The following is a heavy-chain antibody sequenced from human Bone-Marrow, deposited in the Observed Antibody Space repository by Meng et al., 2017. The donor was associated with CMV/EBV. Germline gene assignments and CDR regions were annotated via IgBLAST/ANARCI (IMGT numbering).Heavy chain of an antibody. CDR3: ARDPNPLMPKQEHFQY. Sequence: ASVKFSCKASGYVFRRFGITWVRQAPGQGLEWMGWISPYNGNTNFAQKFQGRVTLTTDISTNTTYMELRSLRSDDTAVYYCARDPNPLMPKQEHFQYWGQGTLVTVSS. J-gene: IGHJ4*02. CDR2: ISPYNGNT. V-gene: IGHV1-18*01. CDR1: GYVFRRFG. D-gene: IGHD2-2*01.